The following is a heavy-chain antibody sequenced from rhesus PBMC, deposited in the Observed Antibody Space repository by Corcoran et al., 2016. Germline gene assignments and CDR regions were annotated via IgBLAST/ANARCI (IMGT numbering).Heavy chain of an antibody. CDR3: AREGIAAAGFDY. CDR1: GYSISSNY. CDR2: IYVSSGST. V-gene: IGHV4-147*01. J-gene: IGHJ4*01. Sequence: QVQLQESGPGLVKPSETLSLTCAVSGYSISSNYWSWIRQPPGKGLEWIGYIYVSSGSTYYNPSLKSRVTISTDTSKNQFSLKLSSVTAADTAVYYCAREGIAAAGFDYWGQGVLVTVSS. D-gene: IGHD6-25*01.